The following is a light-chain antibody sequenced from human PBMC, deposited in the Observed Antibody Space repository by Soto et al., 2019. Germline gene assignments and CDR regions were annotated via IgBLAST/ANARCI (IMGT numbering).Light chain of an antibody. CDR2: GAS. J-gene: IGKJ1*01. V-gene: IGKV3-20*01. Sequence: EIVLTQSPGTLSLSPGEGATLSCRASQSITSNYLAWYQQKPGQAPRLLIYGASSRATGIPDRFSGSGSGTDFTLTISRLEPEDFAVYYCQQYGNAPQTFGQGTKVEIK. CDR1: QSITSNY. CDR3: QQYGNAPQT.